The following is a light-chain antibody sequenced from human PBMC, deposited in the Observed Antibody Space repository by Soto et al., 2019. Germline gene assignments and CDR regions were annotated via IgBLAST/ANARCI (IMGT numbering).Light chain of an antibody. CDR2: GNR. J-gene: IGLJ3*02. CDR1: SSNLGAGYD. V-gene: IGLV1-40*01. Sequence: QSVLTQPPSVSGAPGQRVTLSCTGNSSNLGAGYDVHWYKQVPGAAPKLVIFGNRNRPSGVPERFSGSKSGTSASLAITGLQAEDGADYYCQAYDYSLTASVFGGGTKVTVL. CDR3: QAYDYSLTASV.